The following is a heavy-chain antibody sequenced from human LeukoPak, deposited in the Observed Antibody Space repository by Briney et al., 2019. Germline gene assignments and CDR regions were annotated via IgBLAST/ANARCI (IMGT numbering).Heavy chain of an antibody. D-gene: IGHD3-22*01. CDR1: GFTFSSYA. CDR3: AREGRITMILTRGYGMDV. J-gene: IGHJ6*02. V-gene: IGHV3-23*01. CDR2: ISGSGGST. Sequence: GGSLRLSCAASGFTFSSYAMSWVRQAPGKGLEWVSAISGSGGSTYYADSVKGRFTISRDNSKNTLYLQMNSLRAEDTAVYYCAREGRITMILTRGYGMDVWGQGTTVTVSS.